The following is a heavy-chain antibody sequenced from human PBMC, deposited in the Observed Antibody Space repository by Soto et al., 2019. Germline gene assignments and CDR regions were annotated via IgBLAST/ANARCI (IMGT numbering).Heavy chain of an antibody. CDR3: ARDNRLDDSGGLEDAFDI. J-gene: IGHJ3*02. V-gene: IGHV3-21*02. CDR2: ISGSGRYI. Sequence: EMQLVESGGGLVEPGGSLRLSCTASGFPFRSFSMNWVRQAPGEGLQWVSSISGSGRYIYYADSVKGRFTISRDDAKNSVYLHMSSLRAEDTAMYFCARDNRLDDSGGLEDAFDIWGQGAMVTVSS. CDR1: GFPFRSFS. D-gene: IGHD4-17*01.